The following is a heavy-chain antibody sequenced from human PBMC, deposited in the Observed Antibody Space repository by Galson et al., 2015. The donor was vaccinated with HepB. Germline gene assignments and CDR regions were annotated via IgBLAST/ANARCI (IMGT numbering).Heavy chain of an antibody. CDR3: ARDGAYSGYAPFDS. CDR1: GFAFSSHS. Sequence: SLRLSCAASGFAFSSHSMNWVRQAPGKGLEWVSYISGSFTSIYYADSAKGRFTISRDNAKNSLYLQMNSLRDEDTAVYYCARDGAYSGYAPFDSWGQGTLVTVSS. V-gene: IGHV3-48*02. CDR2: ISGSFTSI. J-gene: IGHJ4*02. D-gene: IGHD5-12*01.